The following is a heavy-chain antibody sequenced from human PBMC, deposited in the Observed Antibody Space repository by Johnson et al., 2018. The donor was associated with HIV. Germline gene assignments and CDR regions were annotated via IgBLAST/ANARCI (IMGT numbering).Heavy chain of an antibody. CDR3: AKDKDAFDI. Sequence: QVQLVESGGGVAQPGRSLRLARAAARVTFRSIGMHWVRQAPGKGLEWVAVIWYDGSNTYYADYVKGRFTISRDSSKNTLYLHMNSLRAEDTAVYYCAKDKDAFDIWGQGTMVTVSS. V-gene: IGHV3-33*06. J-gene: IGHJ3*02. CDR1: RVTFRSIG. CDR2: IWYDGSNT.